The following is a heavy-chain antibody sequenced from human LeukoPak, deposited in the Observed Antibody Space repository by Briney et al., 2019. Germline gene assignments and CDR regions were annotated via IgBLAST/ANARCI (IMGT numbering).Heavy chain of an antibody. CDR3: ARVDTTVPLLTYYYGMDV. D-gene: IGHD1-1*01. J-gene: IGHJ6*02. Sequence: ASVKVSCKASGYTFTGYYLHWMRQAPGQGLEWMGWLNPSSGASKSAQKFQGRVTLTKDTSISTAYMELTSLRSDDTAVYYCARVDTTVPLLTYYYGMDVWGHGTAVTVSS. CDR2: LNPSSGAS. V-gene: IGHV1-2*02. CDR1: GYTFTGYY.